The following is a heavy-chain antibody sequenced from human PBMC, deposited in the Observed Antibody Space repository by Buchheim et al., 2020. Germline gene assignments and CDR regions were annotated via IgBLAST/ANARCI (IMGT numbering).Heavy chain of an antibody. CDR1: GFTFSNAW. Sequence: EVQLVESGGGLVKPGGSLRLSCAASGFTFSNAWMSWVRQAPGKGLEWVGRIKSKTDGGTTDYAAPVKGRFTIARDDSKNTLYLQMNSLKTEDTAVYYCTTVRLEQWLVLAGYGMDVWGQGTT. V-gene: IGHV3-15*01. CDR2: IKSKTDGGTT. D-gene: IGHD6-19*01. J-gene: IGHJ6*02. CDR3: TTVRLEQWLVLAGYGMDV.